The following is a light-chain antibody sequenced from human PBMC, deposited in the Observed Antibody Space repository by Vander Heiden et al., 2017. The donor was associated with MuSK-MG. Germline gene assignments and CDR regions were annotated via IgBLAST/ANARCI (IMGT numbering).Light chain of an antibody. CDR2: RAS. CDR3: LHYGT. Sequence: ELVMTQSPATLSVSPGERATLPCRASQSVDNNLAGYQHKPGQAPRLLIYRASRRATGIRGRFRGSGSGTDFTRTINSVQSEDLGGYYGLHYGTFGQGTKLEI. J-gene: IGKJ1*01. CDR1: QSVDNN. V-gene: IGKV3-15*01.